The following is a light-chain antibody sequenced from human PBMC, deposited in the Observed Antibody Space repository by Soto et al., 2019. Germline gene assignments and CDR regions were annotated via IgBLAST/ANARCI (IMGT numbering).Light chain of an antibody. CDR3: CSYAGSSSYV. Sequence: QSALTQPASVSGSPGQSITISCTGSSSDVGRYNLVSWYQQHPGKAPKLMIYEGSQRPSGVSNRFSGSKSGNTASLTISGLQPEEEADYHCCSYAGSSSYVFGTGTKVTVL. CDR2: EGS. J-gene: IGLJ1*01. V-gene: IGLV2-23*01. CDR1: SSDVGRYNL.